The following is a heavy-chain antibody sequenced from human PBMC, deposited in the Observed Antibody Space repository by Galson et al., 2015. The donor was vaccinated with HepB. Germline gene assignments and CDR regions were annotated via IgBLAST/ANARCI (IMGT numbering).Heavy chain of an antibody. J-gene: IGHJ4*02. CDR3: AKMGATGSFDY. Sequence: AISGSGGSTYYADSVKGRFTTSRDNSKNTLYLQMNSLRAEDTAVYYCAKMGATGSFDYWGQGTLVTVSS. D-gene: IGHD1-26*01. CDR2: ISGSGGST. V-gene: IGHV3-23*01.